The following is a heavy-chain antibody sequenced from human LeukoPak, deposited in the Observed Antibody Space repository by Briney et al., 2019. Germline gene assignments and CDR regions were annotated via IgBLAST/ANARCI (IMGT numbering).Heavy chain of an antibody. CDR1: GGSFSGYY. CDR2: INHSGST. D-gene: IGHD3-10*01. J-gene: IGHJ5*02. CDR3: ARVPTMVRSNWFDP. V-gene: IGHV4-34*01. Sequence: SETLSLTCAVYGGSFSGYYWSWIRQPPGKGLEWIGEINHSGSTNYNPSLKSRVTISVDTSKNQFSLKLSSVTAADTAVYYCARVPTMVRSNWFDPWGQGTLVTVSS.